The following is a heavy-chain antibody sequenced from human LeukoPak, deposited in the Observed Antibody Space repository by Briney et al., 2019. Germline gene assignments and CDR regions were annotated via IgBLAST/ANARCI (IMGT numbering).Heavy chain of an antibody. V-gene: IGHV1-2*02. J-gene: IGHJ6*03. CDR1: GYTFTTYY. CDR3: ARVPPRHRYLLNMDV. Sequence: GASVKVSCKASGYTFTTYYMHWVRQAPGQGLEWMGWINPNSGGTNYAQKFQGRVTMTRDTSISTAYMELSRLRSDDTAVYYCARVPPRHRYLLNMDVWGKGTTVTVSS. D-gene: IGHD1-14*01. CDR2: INPNSGGT.